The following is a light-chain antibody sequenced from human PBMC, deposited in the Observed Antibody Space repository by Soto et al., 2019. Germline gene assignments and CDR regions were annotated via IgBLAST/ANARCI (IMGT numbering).Light chain of an antibody. CDR3: QQSSPYSAFT. Sequence: DIQLTQSPSTLSASVGDRVTFTCRASQGINRWLAWYQQKPGKAPKVLIYDASSLESGVPSRFSGSGAGTDFTLTLSSLQPDDFATYYCQQSSPYSAFTFGQGTKLEVK. CDR1: QGINRW. J-gene: IGKJ2*01. CDR2: DAS. V-gene: IGKV1-5*01.